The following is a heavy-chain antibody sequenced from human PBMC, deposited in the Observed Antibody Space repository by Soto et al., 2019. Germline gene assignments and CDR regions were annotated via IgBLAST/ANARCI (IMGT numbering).Heavy chain of an antibody. D-gene: IGHD2-15*01. CDR1: GFTFSNAW. V-gene: IGHV3-15*01. J-gene: IGHJ6*02. Sequence: EVQLVESGGGLVKPGGSLRLSCAASGFTFSNAWMSWVRQAPGKGLEWVGRIKSKTDGGTTDYAAPVKGRFTISRDDSKNTLYLQMNSLRAEDTAVYYCAKLSLKNHGMDVWGQGTTVTVSS. CDR2: IKSKTDGGTT. CDR3: AKLSLKNHGMDV.